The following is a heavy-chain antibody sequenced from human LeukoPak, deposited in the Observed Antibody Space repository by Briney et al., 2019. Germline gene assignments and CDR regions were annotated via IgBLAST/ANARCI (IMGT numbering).Heavy chain of an antibody. J-gene: IGHJ4*02. CDR3: ARHGVVPAAFDY. Sequence: SETLSLTCAVYGESFSGYYWSWIRQPPGKGLEWIGSIYYSGSTYYNPSLKSRVTISVDTSKNQFSLKLSSVTAADTAVYYCARHGVVPAAFDYWGQGTLVTVSS. CDR2: IYYSGST. CDR1: GESFSGYY. V-gene: IGHV4-34*01. D-gene: IGHD2-2*01.